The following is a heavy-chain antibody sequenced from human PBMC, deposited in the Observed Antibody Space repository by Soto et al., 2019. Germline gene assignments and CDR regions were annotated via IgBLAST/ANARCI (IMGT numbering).Heavy chain of an antibody. D-gene: IGHD5-18*01. CDR2: IKTDGSST. J-gene: IGHJ4*02. CDR1: GFSFSNYW. CDR3: AKREGNTYGLFH. V-gene: IGHV3-74*01. Sequence: EVQLVESGGGLVQPGGSLRLSCAASGFSFSNYWIHWVRQAPGKGLVWVSRIKTDGSSTEYAASVQGRFTISRDNAKNTLYLQMNSMTAEDTAVYYCAKREGNTYGLFHWGQGTLVTVSS.